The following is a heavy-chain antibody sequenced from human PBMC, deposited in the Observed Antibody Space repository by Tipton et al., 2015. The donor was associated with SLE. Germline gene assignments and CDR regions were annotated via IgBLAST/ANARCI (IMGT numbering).Heavy chain of an antibody. V-gene: IGHV5-10-1*01. Sequence: SLRLSCAASGFTFSSYWISWVRQMPGKGLEWMGRIDPSDSYTNYSPSFQGHGTISADKSISTAYLQWSSLKASDTAMYYCARHVEYSSSWYFDLWGRGTLVTVSS. D-gene: IGHD6-6*01. CDR2: IDPSDSYT. CDR1: GFTFSSYW. J-gene: IGHJ2*01. CDR3: ARHVEYSSSWYFDL.